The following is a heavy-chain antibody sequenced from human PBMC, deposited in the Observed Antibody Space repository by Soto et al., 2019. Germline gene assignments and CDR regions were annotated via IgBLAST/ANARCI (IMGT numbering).Heavy chain of an antibody. Sequence: GESLKISCKGSGYSFTSYWIGWVRQMPGKGLEWMGIIYPGDSDTRYSPSFQGQVTISADKSISTAYLQWSSLKASDTAMYYCARGVDGYNDYNWFDPWGQGTLVTVSS. D-gene: IGHD5-12*01. CDR3: ARGVDGYNDYNWFDP. V-gene: IGHV5-51*01. J-gene: IGHJ5*02. CDR2: IYPGDSDT. CDR1: GYSFTSYW.